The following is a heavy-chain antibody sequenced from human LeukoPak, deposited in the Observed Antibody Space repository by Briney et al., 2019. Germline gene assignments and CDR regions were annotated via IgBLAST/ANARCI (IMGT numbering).Heavy chain of an antibody. J-gene: IGHJ4*02. CDR2: IYWDDGK. D-gene: IGHD3-10*01. V-gene: IGHV2-5*02. CDR3: AHSTTYGSGGYGYGY. Sequence: SGPTLVKPTQTLTLTCTFSGFSLSTTGVSVGWIRQPPGKALEWPALIYWDDGKRYSPSLKSRLTITKDTSKNQVVLTMTTMDPVDTATYYCAHSTTYGSGGYGYGYWGQGTLVTVSS. CDR1: GFSLSTTGVS.